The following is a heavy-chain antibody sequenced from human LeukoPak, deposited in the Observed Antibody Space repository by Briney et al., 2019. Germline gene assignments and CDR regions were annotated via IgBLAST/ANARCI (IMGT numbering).Heavy chain of an antibody. CDR2: ISYDGSNK. CDR3: ASISGYPI. V-gene: IGHV3-30*04. J-gene: IGHJ3*02. CDR1: GFTYSSYA. Sequence: GRSLRLSCAASGFTYSSYAMHWVRQAPGKGLEWVAVISYDGSNKYYADSVKGRFTISRDNSKNTLYLQMNSLRAGDTAVYYCASISGYPIWGQGTMVTVSS. D-gene: IGHD3-22*01.